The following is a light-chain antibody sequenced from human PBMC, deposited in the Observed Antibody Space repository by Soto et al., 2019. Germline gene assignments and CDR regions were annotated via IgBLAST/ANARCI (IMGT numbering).Light chain of an antibody. J-gene: IGLJ1*01. CDR2: DVN. CDR1: ISDIDNYDS. Sequence: QSALTQPPSVSGSPGQSVTISCTGTISDIDNYDSVSWYQQAPGTAPKLIIYDVNNRPSGAPDRFSGSTSGNTASLTISRLQAEDETDYFCSLYTSNGSLIFGPGTKLTVL. V-gene: IGLV2-18*01. CDR3: SLYTSNGSLI.